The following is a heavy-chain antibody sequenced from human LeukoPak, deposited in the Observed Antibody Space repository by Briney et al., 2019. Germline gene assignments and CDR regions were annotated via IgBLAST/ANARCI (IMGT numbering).Heavy chain of an antibody. D-gene: IGHD6-6*01. CDR2: TFHRSKWYN. Sequence: SQTLSLTCAISGDSVSSNSAAWNWIRQSPSRGLEWLGRTFHRSKWYNDYAASVKSRVTVNPDTSKNQFSLQLNSVTPEDTAMYYCARETSSSTWGFDYWGQGTLVTVSS. V-gene: IGHV6-1*01. CDR1: GDSVSSNSAA. J-gene: IGHJ4*02. CDR3: ARETSSSTWGFDY.